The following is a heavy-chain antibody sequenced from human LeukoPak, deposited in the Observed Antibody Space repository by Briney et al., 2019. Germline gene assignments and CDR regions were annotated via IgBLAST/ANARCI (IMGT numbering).Heavy chain of an antibody. CDR1: GFTFSYYA. V-gene: IGHV3-23*01. CDR2: ISGSGGDT. Sequence: GGSLSLSCAASGFTFSYYAMSWVRQAPGKGLEWVSAISGSGGDTYYADSVKGRFAISRDNSKSTLYLQMSSLRAEDTAVYYCAKVRVGATYYFDYWGQGTLVTVSS. CDR3: AKVRVGATYYFDY. J-gene: IGHJ4*02. D-gene: IGHD1-26*01.